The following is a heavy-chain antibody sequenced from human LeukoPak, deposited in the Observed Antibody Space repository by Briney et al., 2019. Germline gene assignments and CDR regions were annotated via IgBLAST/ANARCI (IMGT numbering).Heavy chain of an antibody. CDR3: ARVGFCNSSGCYSNFDY. Sequence: PGGSLRLSCVASGFTFGRYWMHWVRQVPGKGLVWVSRISSDGTTTTYADSVKGRFTVSRNNAKNTLYLQMNSLRADDTAVYFCARVGFCNSSGCYSNFDYWGQGALVTVSS. D-gene: IGHD2-2*02. CDR1: GFTFGRYW. J-gene: IGHJ4*02. V-gene: IGHV3-74*01. CDR2: ISSDGTTT.